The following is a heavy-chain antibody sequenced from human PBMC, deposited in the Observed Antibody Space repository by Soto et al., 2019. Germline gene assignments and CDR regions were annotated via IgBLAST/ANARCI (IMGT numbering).Heavy chain of an antibody. CDR2: IYYSGST. V-gene: IGHV4-59*01. CDR3: ARVIGYCSSTSCYTPPIFDY. CDR1: GGSISSYY. J-gene: IGHJ4*02. Sequence: SETLSLTCTVCGGSISSYYWSWIRQPPGKGLEWIGYIYYSGSTNYNPSLKSRVTISVDTSKNQFSLKLSSVTAADTAVYYCARVIGYCSSTSCYTPPIFDYWGQGPLVTVSS. D-gene: IGHD2-2*02.